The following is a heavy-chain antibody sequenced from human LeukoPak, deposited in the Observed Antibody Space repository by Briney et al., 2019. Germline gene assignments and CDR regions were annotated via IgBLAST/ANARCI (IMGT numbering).Heavy chain of an antibody. CDR1: GYTFSDYY. Sequence: ASVKVSCKASGYTFSDYYMHWVRQAPGQGLEWMGWINPNSGGTNYAQKFQGRVTMTRDTSISTAYMELTRLRSDDTAVYYCAVPGPYTEYFQHWGQGTLVTVSS. CDR2: INPNSGGT. D-gene: IGHD3-10*01. J-gene: IGHJ1*01. CDR3: AVPGPYTEYFQH. V-gene: IGHV1-2*02.